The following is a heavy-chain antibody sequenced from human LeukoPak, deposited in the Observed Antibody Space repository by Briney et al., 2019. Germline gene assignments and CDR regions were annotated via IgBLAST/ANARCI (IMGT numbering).Heavy chain of an antibody. Sequence: PSETLSLTCTVSGGSISDYYWNWTRQPPGKGLEWIGYIYYSGSTTYNPSLKSRVTMSVDTAKNQFSLKLRSVTAADTAVYYCARGDFCSSTNCYLRPMDVWGKGTTVTVSS. CDR2: IYYSGST. V-gene: IGHV4-59*01. CDR3: ARGDFCSSTNCYLRPMDV. CDR1: GGSISDYY. J-gene: IGHJ6*03. D-gene: IGHD2-2*01.